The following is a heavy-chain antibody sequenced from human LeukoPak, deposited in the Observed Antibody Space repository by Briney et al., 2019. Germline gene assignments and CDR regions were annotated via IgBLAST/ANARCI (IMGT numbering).Heavy chain of an antibody. J-gene: IGHJ4*02. D-gene: IGHD5-24*01. CDR2: INHSGST. V-gene: IGHV4-34*01. CDR3: ATRPPVGGYNYSGRRGAYFDY. CDR1: GGSFSGYY. Sequence: SETLSLTCAVDGGSFSGYYWSWIRQPPGKGLEWIGEINHSGSTNYNPSLKSRVTISVDTSKNQFSLKLSSVTAADTAVYYCATRPPVGGYNYSGRRGAYFDYWGQGTLVTVSS.